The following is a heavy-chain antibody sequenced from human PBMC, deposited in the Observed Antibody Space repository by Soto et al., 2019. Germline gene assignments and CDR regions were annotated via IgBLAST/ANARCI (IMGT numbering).Heavy chain of an antibody. J-gene: IGHJ4*02. V-gene: IGHV3-21*01. Sequence: EVQLVESGGGLVKPGGSLRLSCAASGFTLSSYSMNWVRQSPGKGLEWVSSISSSSSYIYYADSVKGRFTSSRDNAKNSLYLQMNSLRAEDKAVYYCARGVRRTQIVVVITGNFDYWGQGTLVTVSS. CDR2: ISSSSSYI. CDR3: ARGVRRTQIVVVITGNFDY. CDR1: GFTLSSYS. D-gene: IGHD3-22*01.